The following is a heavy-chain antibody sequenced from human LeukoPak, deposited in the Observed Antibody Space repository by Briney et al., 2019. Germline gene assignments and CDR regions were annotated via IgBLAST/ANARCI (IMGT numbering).Heavy chain of an antibody. J-gene: IGHJ4*02. V-gene: IGHV1-46*01. CDR1: GYTFTSYY. CDR2: INPSGGST. Sequence: ASVKVSSKASGYTFTSYYMHWVRQAPGQGLEWMGIINPSGGSTSYAQKFQGRVTMTRDTSTSTVYMELSSLRSEDTAVYYCARDGITATGLDYWGQGTLVTVSS. D-gene: IGHD5-18*01. CDR3: ARDGITATGLDY.